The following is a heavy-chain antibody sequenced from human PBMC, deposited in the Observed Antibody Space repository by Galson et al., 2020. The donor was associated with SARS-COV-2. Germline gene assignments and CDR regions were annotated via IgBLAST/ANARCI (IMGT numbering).Heavy chain of an antibody. D-gene: IGHD3-9*01. V-gene: IGHV2-5*04. Sequence: KMSGPTLVKPTQTLTLTCTVSALSVSSTGAGVGWVRQTPGKALEWLALIYWDDDKRYSPSLEDRLTIIRDTSKNQVILTMTNMEPVDTGTYYCVRRKELSIFDWFDPWGQGISVTVSS. CDR2: IYWDDDK. CDR3: VRRKELSIFDWFDP. CDR1: ALSVSSTGAG. J-gene: IGHJ5*02.